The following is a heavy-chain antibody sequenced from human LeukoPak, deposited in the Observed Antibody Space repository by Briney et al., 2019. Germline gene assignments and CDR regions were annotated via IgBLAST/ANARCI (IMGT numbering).Heavy chain of an antibody. CDR2: TYYRSNWYN. D-gene: IGHD1-26*01. CDR3: ARDLEGATYFDH. V-gene: IGHV6-1*01. Sequence: SQTLSLTCAISGDSVSSDSAAWNWIRQSPSRGLEWLGSTYYRSNWYNDYAVSVKSRITITPDTSKNQFSLQLNSLTPEDTAVYYCARDLEGATYFDHWGQGTLVIVSS. CDR1: GDSVSSDSAA. J-gene: IGHJ4*02.